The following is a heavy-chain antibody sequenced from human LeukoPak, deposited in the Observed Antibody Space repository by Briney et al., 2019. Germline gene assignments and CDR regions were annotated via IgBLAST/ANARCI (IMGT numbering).Heavy chain of an antibody. CDR2: ISGSGGST. CDR1: GFTFSSYA. J-gene: IGHJ3*02. CDR3: AILRLWELAYDAFDI. D-gene: IGHD1-26*01. Sequence: PGGSLRLSCVASGFTFSSYAMSWVRQAPGKGLEWVSAISGSGGSTYYADSVKGRFTISRDNSKNTLYLQMNSLRAEDTVVYYCAILRLWELAYDAFDIWGQGTMVTVSS. V-gene: IGHV3-23*01.